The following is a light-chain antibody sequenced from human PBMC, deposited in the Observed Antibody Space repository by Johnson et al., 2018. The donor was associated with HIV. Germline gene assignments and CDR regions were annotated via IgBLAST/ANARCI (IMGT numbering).Light chain of an antibody. Sequence: LTQPPSVSAAPGQKVTISCSGSSSNIGNNYVSWYQQLPGTAPKLLIYDNNKRPSGIPDRFSGSKSGTSATLGIAGLQTGDEADYYCGTWDSSLSAGGNVFGPVTKFTVL. J-gene: IGLJ1*01. CDR1: SSNIGNNY. CDR2: DNN. V-gene: IGLV1-51*01. CDR3: GTWDSSLSAGGNV.